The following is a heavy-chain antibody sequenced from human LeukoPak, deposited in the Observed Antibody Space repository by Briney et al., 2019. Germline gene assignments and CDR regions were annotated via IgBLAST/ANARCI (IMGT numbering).Heavy chain of an antibody. Sequence: SETLSLTCTVSGGSISSHYWSWIRQPPGKGLEWIGYIYYSGSTNYNPSLKSRVTISVDTSKNQFSLKLSSVTAADTAVYYCAKRSLTVVMLSYWGQGTLVTVSS. CDR2: IYYSGST. CDR3: AKRSLTVVMLSY. V-gene: IGHV4-59*11. CDR1: GGSISSHY. D-gene: IGHD4-23*01. J-gene: IGHJ4*02.